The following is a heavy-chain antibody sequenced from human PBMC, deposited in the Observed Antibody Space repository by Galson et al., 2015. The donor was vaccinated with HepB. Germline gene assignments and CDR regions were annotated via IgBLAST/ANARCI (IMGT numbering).Heavy chain of an antibody. D-gene: IGHD4-17*01. CDR1: GFTFSSYA. V-gene: IGHV3-30-3*01. J-gene: IGHJ5*02. CDR2: ISYDGSNK. CDR3: ARDAATVTTVDWVGWFDP. Sequence: SLRLSCAASGFTFSSYAMHWVRQAPGKGLEWVAVISYDGSNKYYADSVKGRFTISRDNSKNTLYLQMNSLRAEDTAVYYCARDAATVTTVDWVGWFDPWGQGTLVTVSS.